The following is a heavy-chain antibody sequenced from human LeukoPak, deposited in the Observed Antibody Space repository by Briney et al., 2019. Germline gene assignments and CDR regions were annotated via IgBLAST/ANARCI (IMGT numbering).Heavy chain of an antibody. CDR3: ARLKGRAVAGAFDY. Sequence: ETLSLTCISGGSISSSSYYWGWIRQPPGKGLEWIGSIYYSGSTYYNPSLKSRVTISVDTSKNQFSLKLSSVTAADTAVYYCARLKGRAVAGAFDYWGQGTLVTVSS. D-gene: IGHD6-19*01. V-gene: IGHV4-39*07. CDR1: GGSISSSSYY. CDR2: IYYSGST. J-gene: IGHJ4*02.